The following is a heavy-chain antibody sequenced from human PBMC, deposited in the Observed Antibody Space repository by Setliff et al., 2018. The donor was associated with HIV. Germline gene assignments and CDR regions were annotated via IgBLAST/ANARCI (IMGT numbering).Heavy chain of an antibody. Sequence: ASVKVSCKAAGFPFSCYGISWVRQAPGQGLEWMGWISAYNGKTEYAQNFQGRVTMTTDISTSTAWTSTSTAYMELRSLRSDYTAVYYCASDREYMDVWGKGTTVTVSS. CDR1: GFPFSCYG. V-gene: IGHV1-18*01. CDR2: ISAYNGKT. CDR3: ASDREYMDV. J-gene: IGHJ6*03.